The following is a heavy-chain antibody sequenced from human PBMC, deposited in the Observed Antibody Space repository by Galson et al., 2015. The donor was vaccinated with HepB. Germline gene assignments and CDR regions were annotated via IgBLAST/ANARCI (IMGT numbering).Heavy chain of an antibody. CDR1: GGSFSGYY. Sequence: SETLSLTCAVYGGSFSGYYWSWIRQPPGKGLEWIGEISHSGSTNYNPSLKSRVTISVDTSKNQFSLKLSSVTAADTAVYYCARGRYWVGYCSGGSCYSHFDYWGQGTLVTVSS. V-gene: IGHV4-34*01. D-gene: IGHD2-15*01. CDR2: ISHSGST. J-gene: IGHJ4*02. CDR3: ARGRYWVGYCSGGSCYSHFDY.